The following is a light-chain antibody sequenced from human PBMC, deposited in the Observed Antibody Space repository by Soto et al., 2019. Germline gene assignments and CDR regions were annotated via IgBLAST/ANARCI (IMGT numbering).Light chain of an antibody. CDR1: SSDVGDYNY. Sequence: QSALTQPASVSGSPGQSITISCTGTSSDVGDYNYVSWYQHHPCKAPKLMIYEVTNRPSGVSNRFSGSKSGNTASLTISGLQAEDEADYYCSSYTTSIVLFGGGTKLTVL. CDR2: EVT. V-gene: IGLV2-14*01. CDR3: SSYTTSIVL. J-gene: IGLJ2*01.